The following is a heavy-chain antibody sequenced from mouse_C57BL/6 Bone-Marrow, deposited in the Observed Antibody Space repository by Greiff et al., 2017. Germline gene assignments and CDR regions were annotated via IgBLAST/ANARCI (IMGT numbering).Heavy chain of an antibody. CDR1: GYTFTSSG. J-gene: IGHJ3*01. CDR3: ARRRYDGAAWFAY. D-gene: IGHD1-1*01. CDR2: IYPRSGNT. V-gene: IGHV1-81*01. Sequence: QVQLQQSGAELARPGASVKLSCKASGYTFTSSGISWVKQRTGQGLEWIGEIYPRSGNTYYNEKFKGKATLTADKSSSTAYMELRSLTSEDSAVYFCARRRYDGAAWFAYWGQGTLVTVSA.